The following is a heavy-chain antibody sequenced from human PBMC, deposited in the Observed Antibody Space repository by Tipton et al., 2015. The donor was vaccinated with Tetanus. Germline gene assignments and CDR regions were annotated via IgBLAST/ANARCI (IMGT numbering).Heavy chain of an antibody. Sequence: LRLSCAVYGGSLSRYYWTWIRQPPGKGLEWIGEVDDSGSTNYNPSLKSRVTISEDSSKNQISLRLRSVTAADTAVYYCARVKGTYNRYGLYVWGQGTTVTVAS. V-gene: IGHV4-34*01. J-gene: IGHJ6*02. D-gene: IGHD1-1*01. CDR2: VDDSGST. CDR3: ARVKGTYNRYGLYV. CDR1: GGSLSRYY.